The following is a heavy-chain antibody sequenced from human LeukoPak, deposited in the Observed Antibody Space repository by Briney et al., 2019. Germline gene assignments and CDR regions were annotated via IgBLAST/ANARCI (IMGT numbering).Heavy chain of an antibody. CDR3: ARDHNTEGTGY. CDR1: GFTLSDYY. Sequence: GGSLRLSCAASGFTLSDYYMSGIRQAPGKGLEWVSYISSSGSTIYYADSVKGRVTISRDNAKNSLYLQMNSLRAEDTAVYYCARDHNTEGTGYWGQGTLVTVSS. J-gene: IGHJ4*02. V-gene: IGHV3-11*01. D-gene: IGHD2-8*02. CDR2: ISSSGSTI.